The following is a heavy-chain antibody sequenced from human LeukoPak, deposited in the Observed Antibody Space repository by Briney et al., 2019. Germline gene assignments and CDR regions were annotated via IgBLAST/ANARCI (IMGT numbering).Heavy chain of an antibody. Sequence: PSETLSLTCTVSGGSISSGTYYWSWIRQPAGKGLEWIGRIYTSGSTRYNPSLKSRVTISVDTSKNQFSLKLSSVTAADTAVYYCASGSSTYTYWGQGTLVTVSS. V-gene: IGHV4-61*02. CDR1: GGSISSGTYY. CDR2: IYTSGST. J-gene: IGHJ4*02. CDR3: ASGSSTYTY. D-gene: IGHD3-16*01.